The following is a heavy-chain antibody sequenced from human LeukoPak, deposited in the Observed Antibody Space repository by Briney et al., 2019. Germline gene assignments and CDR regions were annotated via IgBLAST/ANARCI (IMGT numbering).Heavy chain of an antibody. V-gene: IGHV3-23*01. CDR3: AKVGGKMAARAYYFDY. Sequence: GGSLRLSCAASGFTFNIYALGWVRQAPGKGLEWVSSINDSGDIINYGDSVKGRFTIARDDSKNTLYLQMNSLRAEDTAVYYCAKVGGKMAARAYYFDYWGQGTLVTVSS. J-gene: IGHJ4*02. CDR2: INDSGDII. CDR1: GFTFNIYA. D-gene: IGHD5-24*01.